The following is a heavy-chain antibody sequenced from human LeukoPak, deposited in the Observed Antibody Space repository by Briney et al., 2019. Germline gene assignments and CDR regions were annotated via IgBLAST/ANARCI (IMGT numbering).Heavy chain of an antibody. Sequence: SETLSLTCTVSGGSINNYYWSWIRQPPGKGLEWIGYIHYSGSTSYNPSLKSRVTISEDTSKNQFSLKLSSVTAADTAVYYCARAGPYYDSSGYPLNYFDYWGQGTLVTVSS. D-gene: IGHD3-22*01. CDR2: IHYSGST. J-gene: IGHJ4*02. CDR3: ARAGPYYDSSGYPLNYFDY. V-gene: IGHV4-59*01. CDR1: GGSINNYY.